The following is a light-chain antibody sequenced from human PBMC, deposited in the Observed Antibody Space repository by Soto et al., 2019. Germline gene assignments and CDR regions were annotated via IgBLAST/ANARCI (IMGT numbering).Light chain of an antibody. J-gene: IGKJ1*01. CDR2: GAS. Sequence: EIVLTQSPGTLSSSPGERAALSCRASQSVNNDYLTWYHQKPGRAPRLVIYGASKRATGIPDRFSGSGSGTDFTLTISRLEPEDFAVYYCQQYGSSPWTFGQGTNVEIK. CDR3: QQYGSSPWT. V-gene: IGKV3-20*01. CDR1: QSVNNDY.